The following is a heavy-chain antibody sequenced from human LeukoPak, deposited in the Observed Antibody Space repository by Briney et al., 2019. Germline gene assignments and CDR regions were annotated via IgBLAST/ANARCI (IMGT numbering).Heavy chain of an antibody. V-gene: IGHV3-21*01. CDR2: ISSSSSYI. J-gene: IGHJ3*02. D-gene: IGHD7-27*01. CDR3: AREDGDGWAFDI. Sequence: PGGSLRLSCAASGFTFSSYSMNWVRQAPGKGLEWVSSISSSSSYIYYADSVKGRFTISRDNAKNSLYLQMNSLRAEDTAVYYCAREDGDGWAFDIWGQGTMVTVSS. CDR1: GFTFSSYS.